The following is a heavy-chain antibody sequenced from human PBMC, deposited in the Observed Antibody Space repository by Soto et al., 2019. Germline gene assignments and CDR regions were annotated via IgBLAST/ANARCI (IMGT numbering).Heavy chain of an antibody. D-gene: IGHD2-15*01. J-gene: IGHJ3*02. V-gene: IGHV1-18*01. CDR1: GYTCTSYG. Sequence: ASLKVSCNASGYTCTSYGISWVLQAPGQGLEWMGWISAYNGNTNYAQKLQGRVTMTTDTSTSTAYMELRSLRSDDTAVYYCARDRGVVPDAFDIWGQGTMVTVSS. CDR2: ISAYNGNT. CDR3: ARDRGVVPDAFDI.